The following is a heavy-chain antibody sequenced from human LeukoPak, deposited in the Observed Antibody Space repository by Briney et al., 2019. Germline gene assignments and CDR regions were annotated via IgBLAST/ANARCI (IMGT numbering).Heavy chain of an antibody. V-gene: IGHV3-74*01. CDR2: INGDGSST. CDR1: GFXFRTYW. Sequence: GGSLRLSCAASGFXFRTYWMHWVRQAPGKGLVWVSHINGDGSSTSYADSVKGRFTISRDNAKNTLYLEMNSLTAEDTSVYFCARDHYYNMDVWGLGTTVTVSS. CDR3: ARDHYYNMDV. J-gene: IGHJ6*02.